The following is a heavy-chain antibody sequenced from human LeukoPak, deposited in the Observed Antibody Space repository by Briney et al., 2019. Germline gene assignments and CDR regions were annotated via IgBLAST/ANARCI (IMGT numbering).Heavy chain of an antibody. CDR1: GGSISNNDYF. D-gene: IGHD2-2*01. CDR2: MNYGGST. CDR3: ARRVPGRSGNWFDP. Sequence: SENLSLTCTVSGGSISNNDYFWGWIRQPPGKGLEWIGSMNYGGSTHDNPSLKSRVTISVDTSKNQVSLKLSSVTAADTAVYYCARRVPGRSGNWFDPWGQGTLVTVSS. V-gene: IGHV4-39*01. J-gene: IGHJ5*02.